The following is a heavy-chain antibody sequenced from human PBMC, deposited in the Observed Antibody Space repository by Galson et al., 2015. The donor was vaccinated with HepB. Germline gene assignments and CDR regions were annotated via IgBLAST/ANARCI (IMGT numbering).Heavy chain of an antibody. J-gene: IGHJ3*02. CDR3: ARDLAAENTEAFDI. Sequence: SVKVSCKASGYSFTSYGVTWVRQAPGQGLQWMGWISGYNGRAIYAQEFQDRVTLTTDTSTTTASMEVRRLTSDDTAIYYCARDLAAENTEAFDIWGQGTTVIVSS. D-gene: IGHD6-13*01. CDR2: ISGYNGRA. CDR1: GYSFTSYG. V-gene: IGHV1-18*01.